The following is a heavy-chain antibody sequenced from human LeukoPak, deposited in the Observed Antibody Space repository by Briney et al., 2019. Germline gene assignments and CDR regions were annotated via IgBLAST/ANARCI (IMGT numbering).Heavy chain of an antibody. J-gene: IGHJ4*02. CDR1: GYTFTSYG. Sequence: ASVKVSCKASGYTFTSYGISWVRQAPGQGLEWMGWISAYNGNTNYAQKLQGRATMTTDTSTSTAYMELRSLRSDDTAVYYCARVSSWYWRGSPWGDYWGQGTLVTVSS. CDR2: ISAYNGNT. CDR3: ARVSSWYWRGSPWGDY. D-gene: IGHD6-13*01. V-gene: IGHV1-18*01.